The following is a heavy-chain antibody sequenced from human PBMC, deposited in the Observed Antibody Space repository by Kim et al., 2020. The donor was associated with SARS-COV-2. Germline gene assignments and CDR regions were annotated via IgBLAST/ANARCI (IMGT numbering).Heavy chain of an antibody. V-gene: IGHV4-61*02. J-gene: IGHJ4*02. CDR1: GGSISSGSYY. D-gene: IGHD1-26*01. Sequence: SETLSLTCTVSGGSISSGSYYWSWIRQPAGKGLEWIGRIYTSGSTNYNPSLKSRVTISVDTSKNQFSLKLSSVTAADTAVYYCARGLAVGATLDYWGQGTLVTVSS. CDR2: IYTSGST. CDR3: ARGLAVGATLDY.